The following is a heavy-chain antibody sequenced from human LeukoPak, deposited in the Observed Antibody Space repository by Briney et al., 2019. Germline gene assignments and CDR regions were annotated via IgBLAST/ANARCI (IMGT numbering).Heavy chain of an antibody. V-gene: IGHV3-74*01. CDR3: ARAARGYSYGYADY. D-gene: IGHD5-18*01. J-gene: IGHJ4*02. Sequence: GGSLRLSCAASGFTFSSSWMHWVRQAPEKGLMWFSRINSDGTSTSYADSVKGRFTISRDNAKNTLYLQMTSLRVEDTAVYYCARAARGYSYGYADYWGQGILVTVSS. CDR1: GFTFSSSW. CDR2: INSDGTST.